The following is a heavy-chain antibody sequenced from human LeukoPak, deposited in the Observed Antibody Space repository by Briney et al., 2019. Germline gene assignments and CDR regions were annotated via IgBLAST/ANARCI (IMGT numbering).Heavy chain of an antibody. CDR3: ATKFPKVRGVTLTDY. Sequence: GRSLRLSCAASGFTFSSYGMHWVRQAPGKGLEWVAVISYDGSNKYYADSVKGRFTISRDNSKNTLYLQMNSLRAEVTAVYYCATKFPKVRGVTLTDYWGQGTLVTVSS. J-gene: IGHJ4*02. CDR2: ISYDGSNK. D-gene: IGHD3-10*01. CDR1: GFTFSSYG. V-gene: IGHV3-30*03.